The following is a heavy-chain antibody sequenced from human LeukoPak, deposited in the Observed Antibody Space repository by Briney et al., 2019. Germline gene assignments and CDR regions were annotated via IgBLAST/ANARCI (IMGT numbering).Heavy chain of an antibody. CDR3: ARSAEGYGSDWYTGQNAFDI. Sequence: ASVKVSCKASGYTFTGYYMHWVRQAPGQGLEWMGWINPNSGGTNYAQKFQGRVTMTRDTSISTAYMELSRLRSDDTAVYYCARSAEGYGSDWYTGQNAFDIWGQGTMVTVSS. CDR2: INPNSGGT. D-gene: IGHD6-19*01. CDR1: GYTFTGYY. V-gene: IGHV1-2*02. J-gene: IGHJ3*02.